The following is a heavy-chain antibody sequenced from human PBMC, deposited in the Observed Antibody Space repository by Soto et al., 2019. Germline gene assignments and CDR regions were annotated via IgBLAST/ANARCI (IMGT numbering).Heavy chain of an antibody. CDR1: GCAFTSYW. V-gene: IGHV3-74*01. CDR2: VKSDGTTA. CDR3: ASLFPSTYYPRPFEF. J-gene: IGHJ4*02. D-gene: IGHD1-26*01. Sequence: VGSLRLSCEASGCAFTSYWMHWVRQSPGKWLVWVAGVKSDGTTATYADSVRGRLTISRDNAKNTLYLQMNSLSAEDTAVYYCASLFPSTYYPRPFEFLGQRAQVNLSS.